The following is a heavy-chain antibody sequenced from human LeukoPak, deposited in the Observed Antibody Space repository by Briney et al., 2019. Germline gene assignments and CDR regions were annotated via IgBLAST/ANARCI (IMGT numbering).Heavy chain of an antibody. V-gene: IGHV4-4*07. CDR2: VFPSGST. CDR1: GGSINSYY. J-gene: IGHJ4*02. D-gene: IGHD6-13*01. Sequence: PSETLSLTCTVSGGSINSYYWSWIRQPAGKGLEWIGRVFPSGSTNYNPSLKSRVTMSISPSKAQFSLQLTSVTAADTAVYYCARARAAGSRDYFDSWGQGVLVTVSS. CDR3: ARARAAGSRDYFDS.